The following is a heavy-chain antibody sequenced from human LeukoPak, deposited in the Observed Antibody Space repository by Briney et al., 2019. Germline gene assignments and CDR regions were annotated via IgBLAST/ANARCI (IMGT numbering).Heavy chain of an antibody. Sequence: GGSLRLSCAASGFSFSNYLMGWVRQAPGKGLACVANIKTDGSETYYVDSVKGRFTISRDNAKNSLFLQMNSLRAEDTAIYYCVSAIRGSPIDYWGQGTLVSVPS. CDR3: VSAIRGSPIDY. CDR2: IKTDGSET. CDR1: GFSFSNYL. V-gene: IGHV3-7*01. J-gene: IGHJ4*02. D-gene: IGHD3-10*01.